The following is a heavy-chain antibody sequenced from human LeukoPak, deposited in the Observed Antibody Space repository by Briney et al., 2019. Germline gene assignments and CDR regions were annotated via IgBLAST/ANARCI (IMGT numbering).Heavy chain of an antibody. CDR1: GFTFGDYA. J-gene: IGHJ5*02. V-gene: IGHV3-49*03. CDR2: IRSKTYGGTS. CDR3: GRAPRPVAWNWFDP. D-gene: IGHD2-15*01. Sequence: GGSLRLSCTTSGFTFGDYAMGWFRQAPGKGLEWLGFIRSKTYGGTSEYAASLKGRFTMSRDDSKSIAYLQMNSLKIEDTAVYYWGRAPRPVAWNWFDPWGQGTLVTVSS.